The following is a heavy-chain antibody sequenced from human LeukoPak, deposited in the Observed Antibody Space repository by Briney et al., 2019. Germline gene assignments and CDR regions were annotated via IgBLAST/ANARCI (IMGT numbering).Heavy chain of an antibody. J-gene: IGHJ4*02. CDR3: ARGVIRLRPGRAYFDY. CDR2: IFYSGST. D-gene: IGHD3-10*01. V-gene: IGHV4-39*07. Sequence: PSETLSLTCTVSGGSISTSNYYWGWIRQPPGKGLEWIGNIFYSGSTYYNPSLKSRVTISVDTSKNQFSLKLSSVTAADTAVYYCARGVIRLRPGRAYFDYWGQGTLVTVSS. CDR1: GGSISTSNYY.